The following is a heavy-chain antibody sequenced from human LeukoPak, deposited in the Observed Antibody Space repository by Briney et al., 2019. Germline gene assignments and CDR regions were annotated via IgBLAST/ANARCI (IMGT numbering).Heavy chain of an antibody. Sequence: PSETLSVICAVYGGSFSGFQWSWIRQSPGKGLEDIGEINHSGNTKYNPSLKSRLILSVDTSKNQFSLKLTSVTAADTAVYYCARPGQLGSMYYGLDVWGQGTTVTVS. V-gene: IGHV4-34*01. D-gene: IGHD7-27*01. J-gene: IGHJ6*02. CDR3: ARPGQLGSMYYGLDV. CDR2: INHSGNT. CDR1: GGSFSGFQ.